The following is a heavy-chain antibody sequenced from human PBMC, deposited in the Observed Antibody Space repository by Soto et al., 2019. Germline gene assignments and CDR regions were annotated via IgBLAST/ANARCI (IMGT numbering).Heavy chain of an antibody. J-gene: IGHJ6*02. CDR3: ARGSYYDSSGYYYYYYGMDV. CDR1: GFTFSSYG. D-gene: IGHD3-22*01. CDR2: ISYDGSNK. V-gene: IGHV3-30*03. Sequence: HPGGSLRLSCAASGFTFSSYGMHWVRQAPGKGLEWVAVISYDGSNKYYADSVKGRFTISRDNSKNTLYLQMNSLRAEDTAVYYCARGSYYDSSGYYYYYYGMDVWGQGTTVTVSS.